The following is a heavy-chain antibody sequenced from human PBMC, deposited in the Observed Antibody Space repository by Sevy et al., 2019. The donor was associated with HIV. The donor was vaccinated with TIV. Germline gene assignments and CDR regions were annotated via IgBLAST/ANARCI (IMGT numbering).Heavy chain of an antibody. CDR2: ISSDGNNM. CDR3: ARDRRGDSSGSCYWYFDL. D-gene: IGHD3-22*01. V-gene: IGHV3-11*01. Sequence: GGSLRLSCAASGFTFSDYYMSWLRQAPGKGLEWVTYISSDGNNMFYADSVKGRFTISRDNAQKSLFLQMNSLRADDTAVYYCARDRRGDSSGSCYWYFDLWGRGTLVTVSS. CDR1: GFTFSDYY. J-gene: IGHJ2*01.